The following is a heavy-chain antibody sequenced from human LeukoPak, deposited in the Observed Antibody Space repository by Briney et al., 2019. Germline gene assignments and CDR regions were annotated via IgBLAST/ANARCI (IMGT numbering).Heavy chain of an antibody. J-gene: IGHJ4*02. CDR3: ARDRNTDFWSGYYTNYFDY. Sequence: PGGSLRLSCAASGFTFSSYAMHWVRQAPGKGLEWVAVISYDGSNKYYADSVKGRFTVSRGNSKNTLYLQMNSLRAEDTAVYYCARDRNTDFWSGYYTNYFDYWGQGTLVTVSS. CDR1: GFTFSSYA. V-gene: IGHV3-30*04. CDR2: ISYDGSNK. D-gene: IGHD3-3*01.